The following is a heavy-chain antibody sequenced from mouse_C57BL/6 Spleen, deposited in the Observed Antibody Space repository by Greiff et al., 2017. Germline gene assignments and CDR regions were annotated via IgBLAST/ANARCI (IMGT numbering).Heavy chain of an antibody. CDR2: IYPGDGDT. CDR3: ANWAQFDY. D-gene: IGHD4-1*01. Sequence: VQLQQSGPELVKPGASVKISCKASGYAFSSSWMNWVKQRPGKGLEWIGRIYPGDGDTNYNGKFKGKATLTADKSSSTAYMQLSSLTSEDSAVYFCANWAQFDYWGQGTTLTVSS. V-gene: IGHV1-82*01. CDR1: GYAFSSSW. J-gene: IGHJ2*01.